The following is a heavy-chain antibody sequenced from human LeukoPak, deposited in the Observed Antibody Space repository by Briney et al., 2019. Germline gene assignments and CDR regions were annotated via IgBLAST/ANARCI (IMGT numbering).Heavy chain of an antibody. V-gene: IGHV1-18*01. CDR1: GYTFTSYG. J-gene: IGHJ3*02. CDR3: ARDYLWGFTDAFDI. CDR2: ISAYNGNT. D-gene: IGHD4/OR15-4a*01. Sequence: ASVKVSCKASGYTFTSYGISWVQQAPGQGLEWMGWISAYNGNTNYAQKLQGRVTMTTDTSTSTAYMELRSLRSDDTAVYYCARDYLWGFTDAFDIWGQGTMVTVSS.